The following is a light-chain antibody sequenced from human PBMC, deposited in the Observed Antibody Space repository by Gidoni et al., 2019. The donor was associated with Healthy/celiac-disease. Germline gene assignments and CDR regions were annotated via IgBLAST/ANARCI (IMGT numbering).Light chain of an antibody. CDR1: ALPKQY. CDR3: QSADSSGTPWV. CDR2: KDS. V-gene: IGLV3-25*03. Sequence: SYELTQPPSVSVSPGQTARITCSGDALPKQYAYWYQQKPGPAPVLVIYKDSERPSGIPERFSGSSSGTTVTLTISGVQAEDEADYYCQSADSSGTPWVFGGGTKLTVL. J-gene: IGLJ3*02.